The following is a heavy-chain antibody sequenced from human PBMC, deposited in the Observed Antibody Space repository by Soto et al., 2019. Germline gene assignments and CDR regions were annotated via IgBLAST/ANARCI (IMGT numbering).Heavy chain of an antibody. CDR2: IWYDGSNK. CDR1: GFIFSSYG. CDR3: ASQKD. V-gene: IGHV3-33*01. Sequence: GGSLRLSCAASGFIFSSYGMHWVRQAPGKGLEWVAVIWYDGSNKYYSDPVKGRFTISRDNSRNMLFLQMNSLRVEDTAVYYCASQKDWGQGTLVTVSS. J-gene: IGHJ4*02.